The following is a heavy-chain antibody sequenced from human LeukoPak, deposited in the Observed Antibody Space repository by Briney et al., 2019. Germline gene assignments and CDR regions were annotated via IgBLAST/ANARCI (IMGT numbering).Heavy chain of an antibody. Sequence: GGSLRLSCAASGFTFSAYAMHWLRQAPGKGLEWVAVISHDSKSEFYADSLKGRLTISRDYSKSTVYLQMNSLRSEDTAVYYRGRAMTRGVIPYWGQGTLVTVSS. J-gene: IGHJ4*02. V-gene: IGHV3-30*04. CDR3: GRAMTRGVIPY. D-gene: IGHD3-10*01. CDR2: ISHDSKSE. CDR1: GFTFSAYA.